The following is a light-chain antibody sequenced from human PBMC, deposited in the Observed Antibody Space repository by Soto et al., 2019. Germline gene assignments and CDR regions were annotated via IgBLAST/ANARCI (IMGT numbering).Light chain of an antibody. CDR2: AAS. J-gene: IGKJ1*01. CDR1: QGNSSY. CDR3: QQYNTLSGT. Sequence: AIRMTQSPSSFSASTGDRVTITCRASQGNSSYLAWYQQKPGKAPKLLIYAASTLQSGVPSRFSGSGSGTDFTLTISCLQSEDFASYYCQQYNTLSGTFGQGTKVDIK. V-gene: IGKV1-8*01.